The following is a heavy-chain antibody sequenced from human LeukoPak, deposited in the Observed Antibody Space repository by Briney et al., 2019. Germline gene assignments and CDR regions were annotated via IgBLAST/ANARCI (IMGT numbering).Heavy chain of an antibody. CDR1: GGSISSSNW. CDR2: IYHSGST. D-gene: IGHD6-13*01. J-gene: IGHJ3*02. Sequence: SETLSLTCAVSGGSISSSNWWSCVRQPPGKGLEWSGEIYHSGSTNYNPSLKSRVTISVDTSKNQSSLKLSSVPAADTAVYYCARDRYSSSWFDAFDIWGQGTMVTVSS. CDR3: ARDRYSSSWFDAFDI. V-gene: IGHV4-4*02.